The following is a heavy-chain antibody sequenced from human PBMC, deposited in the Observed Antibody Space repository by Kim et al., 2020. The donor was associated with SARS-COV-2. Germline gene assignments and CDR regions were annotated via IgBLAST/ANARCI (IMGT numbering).Heavy chain of an antibody. V-gene: IGHV3-30*02. CDR3: AKDGGRYSGNLVY. J-gene: IGHJ4*02. Sequence: YADSLKGRFTISRDNSKNTLYLQMNSLRVEDTAVYYCAKDGGRYSGNLVYWGQGTLVTVDS. D-gene: IGHD5-12*01.